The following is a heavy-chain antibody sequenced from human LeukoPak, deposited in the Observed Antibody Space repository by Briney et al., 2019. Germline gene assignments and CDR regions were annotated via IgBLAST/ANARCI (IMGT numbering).Heavy chain of an antibody. CDR3: ARDVPYYYESSGYYSLGFDI. D-gene: IGHD3-22*01. CDR1: GFTFSSYS. Sequence: PGGSLRLSCAASGFTFSSYSMNWVRQAPGKGLEWVSYISSSSSTIYYADSVKGRFTISRDNAKNSPYLQMNSLRAEDTAVYYCARDVPYYYESSGYYSLGFDIWGQGTMVTVSS. CDR2: ISSSSSTI. V-gene: IGHV3-48*01. J-gene: IGHJ3*02.